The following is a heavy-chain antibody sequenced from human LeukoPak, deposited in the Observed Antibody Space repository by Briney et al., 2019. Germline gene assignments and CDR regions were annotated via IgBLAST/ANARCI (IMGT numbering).Heavy chain of an antibody. Sequence: PGGSLRLSCAASGFTFSSYVMHWVRQAPGKGLKWVSVIWYDGSNKNFADSVKGRFTISRDNSKNTLYLHMNSLRAEDTAVYYCARDRVDVGATFRDYWGQGTLVTVSS. CDR3: ARDRVDVGATFRDY. V-gene: IGHV3-33*01. CDR2: IWYDGSNK. J-gene: IGHJ4*02. CDR1: GFTFSSYV. D-gene: IGHD1-26*01.